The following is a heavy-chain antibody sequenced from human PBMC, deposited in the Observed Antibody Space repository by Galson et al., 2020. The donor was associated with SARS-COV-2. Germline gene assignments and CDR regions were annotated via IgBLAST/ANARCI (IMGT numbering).Heavy chain of an antibody. D-gene: IGHD3-9*01. CDR3: ARLSVLRYFDWTYYYYGMDV. V-gene: IGHV4-39*01. J-gene: IGHJ6*02. CDR2: IYYSGST. CDR1: GGSISSSSYY. Sequence: SETLSLTCTVSGGSISSSSYYWGWIRQPPGKGLEWIGSIYYSGSTYYNPSLKSRVTISVDTSKNQSSLKLSSVTAADTAVYYCARLSVLRYFDWTYYYYGMDVWGQGSTVTVSS.